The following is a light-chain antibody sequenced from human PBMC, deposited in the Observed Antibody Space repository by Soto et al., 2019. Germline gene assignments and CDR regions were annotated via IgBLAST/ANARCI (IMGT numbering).Light chain of an antibody. Sequence: DIVLTQSPLSLPVTPGESASISCKASQSLLLSSGNNYVDWYLQKPGQSPQLLIYLGSTRASGVPDRFSGSGSGTAFTLKISTVEAEDVGVYYCARALQTVTFGGGTKVEIK. CDR3: ARALQTVT. J-gene: IGKJ4*01. CDR2: LGS. CDR1: QSLLLSSGNNY. V-gene: IGKV2-28*01.